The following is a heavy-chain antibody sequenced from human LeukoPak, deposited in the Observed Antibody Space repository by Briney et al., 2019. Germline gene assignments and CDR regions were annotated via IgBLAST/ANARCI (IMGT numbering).Heavy chain of an antibody. CDR2: ISSSGSAM. D-gene: IGHD4-23*01. V-gene: IGHV3-48*03. Sequence: PGGSLRLSCAASGFTFSSYEMNWVRQAPGKGLEWVSSISSSGSAMYYADSVKGRFTISRDNAKNSLYLQMNSLRAEDTAVYYCARPKVGYGGNSGWGPGTLVTVSS. CDR3: ARPKVGYGGNSG. CDR1: GFTFSSYE. J-gene: IGHJ4*02.